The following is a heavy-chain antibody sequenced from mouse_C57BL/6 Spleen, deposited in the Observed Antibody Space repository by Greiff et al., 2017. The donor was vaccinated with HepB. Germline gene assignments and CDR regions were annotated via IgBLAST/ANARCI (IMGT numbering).Heavy chain of an antibody. CDR1: GYTFTDYY. V-gene: IGHV1-19*01. CDR3: ARYPIITTGAMDY. Sequence: EVQLQQSGPVLVKPGASVKMSCKASGYTFTDYYMNWVKQSHGKSLEWIGVINPYNGGTSYNQKFKGKATMTVDKSSSTAYMELNSLTSEDSAVYYCARYPIITTGAMDYWGQGTSVTVSS. CDR2: INPYNGGT. D-gene: IGHD1-1*01. J-gene: IGHJ4*01.